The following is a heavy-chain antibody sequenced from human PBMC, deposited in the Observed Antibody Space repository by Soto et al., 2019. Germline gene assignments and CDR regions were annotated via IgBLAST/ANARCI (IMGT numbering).Heavy chain of an antibody. J-gene: IGHJ4*02. CDR1: GFSLSTTGVG. V-gene: IGHV2-5*02. Sequence: QITLKESGPTLVKPTQTLTLTCTFSGFSLSTTGVGVAWIRQPPGKALQWLTSIYWDDDKRYSPSLRTRLTTAKDTSQNHVVRTMTNMDPVDTGTYYCADIFEATRTRQSLGGAFYYGQRKLARFAYWGQGTLVTVSS. CDR2: IYWDDDK. CDR3: ADIFEATRTRQSLGGAFYYGQRKLARFAY. D-gene: IGHD3-16*01.